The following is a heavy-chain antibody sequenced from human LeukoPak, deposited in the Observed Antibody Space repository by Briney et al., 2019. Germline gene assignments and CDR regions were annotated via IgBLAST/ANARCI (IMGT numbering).Heavy chain of an antibody. J-gene: IGHJ5*02. Sequence: GRSLRLSCAASGFTFSSYGMHWVRQAPGKGLEWVALISYDGSNKYYADSVKGRFTISRDDSKNTLYLQMNSLRAEDTVVYYCARGQYPPQAWGQGTLVTVSS. CDR2: ISYDGSNK. CDR3: ARGQYPPQA. D-gene: IGHD2-2*01. CDR1: GFTFSSYG. V-gene: IGHV3-30*03.